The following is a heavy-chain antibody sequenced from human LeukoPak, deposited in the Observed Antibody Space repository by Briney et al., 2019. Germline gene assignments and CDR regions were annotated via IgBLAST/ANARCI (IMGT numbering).Heavy chain of an antibody. J-gene: IGHJ4*02. CDR1: GITFSNYW. D-gene: IGHD4-23*01. CDR2: ISSDGRST. CDR3: AKGGGKVQDY. Sequence: GGALRLSCAASGITFSNYWMHWVRQAPGKGLVWVSRISSDGRSTNYADSVKGRFAISRDNAKNTLYLQMNSLRAEDTAVYYCAKGGGKVQDYWGQGTLVTVSS. V-gene: IGHV3-74*01.